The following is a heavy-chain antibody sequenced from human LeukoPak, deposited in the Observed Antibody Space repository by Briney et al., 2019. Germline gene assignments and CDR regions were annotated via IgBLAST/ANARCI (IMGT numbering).Heavy chain of an antibody. Sequence: GGSLRLSCAASGFTFSSYAMHWVRQAPGKGLEWVAFIRYDGSNKYHADSVKGRFTISRDNSKNTLYLQMNSLRAEDTAVYYCAKDYGSGSPRVYYFDYWGQGTLVTVSS. CDR2: IRYDGSNK. D-gene: IGHD3-10*01. CDR1: GFTFSSYA. CDR3: AKDYGSGSPRVYYFDY. V-gene: IGHV3-30*02. J-gene: IGHJ4*02.